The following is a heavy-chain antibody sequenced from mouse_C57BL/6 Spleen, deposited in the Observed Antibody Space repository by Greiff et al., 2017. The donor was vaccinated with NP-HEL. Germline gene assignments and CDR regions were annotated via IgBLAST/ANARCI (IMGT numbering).Heavy chain of an antibody. CDR2: ISYDGSN. Sequence: EVKLMESGPGLVKPSQSLSLTCSVTGYSITSGYYWNWIRQFPGNKLEWMGYISYDGSNNYNPSLKNRISITRDTSKNQFFLKLNSVTTEDTATYYCARYIITTVVGYFDYWGQGTTLTVSS. CDR3: ARYIITTVVGYFDY. CDR1: GYSITSGYY. D-gene: IGHD1-1*01. V-gene: IGHV3-6*01. J-gene: IGHJ2*01.